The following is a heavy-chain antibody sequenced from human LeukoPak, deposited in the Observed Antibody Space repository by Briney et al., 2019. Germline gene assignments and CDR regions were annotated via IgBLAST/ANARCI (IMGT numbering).Heavy chain of an antibody. CDR2: IYTSGST. J-gene: IGHJ4*02. D-gene: IGHD1-1*01. V-gene: IGHV4-59*10. Sequence: PSETLSLTCAVYGGSFSGYYWSWIRQPAGKGLEWIGRIYTSGSTNYNPSLKSRVTISVDPSKNQFSLTLTSVTAADTAVYYCARHSAELAATIRYYYSDSWGQGTLVTVSS. CDR3: ARHSAELAATIRYYYSDS. CDR1: GGSFSGYY.